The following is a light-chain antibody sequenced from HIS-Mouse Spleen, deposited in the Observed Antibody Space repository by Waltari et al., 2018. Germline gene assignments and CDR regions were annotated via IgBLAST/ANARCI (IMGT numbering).Light chain of an antibody. V-gene: IGKV3-11*01. CDR2: EAS. CDR1: QSVSSY. CDR3: QQRSNWLT. Sequence: EIVLTQSPATLSLSPGERATLPCRASQSVSSYLAWYQQKPGQAPRLLNYEASNRATGIPARFSGSWSGTDFTLTISSLEPEDLAVYYCQQRSNWLTFGEGTKVEIK. J-gene: IGKJ4*02.